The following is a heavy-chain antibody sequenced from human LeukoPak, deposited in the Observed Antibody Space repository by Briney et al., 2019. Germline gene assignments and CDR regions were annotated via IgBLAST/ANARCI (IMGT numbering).Heavy chain of an antibody. V-gene: IGHV4-59*01. CDR1: GGSISSYY. Sequence: SETLSLTCTVSGGSISSYYWSWIRQPPGKGLVWIGYIYYSGSTNYNPSLKSRVTISVDTSKNQFSLKLSSVTAADTAVYYCARGLAARTRKYYYYYYMDVWGKGTTVTVSS. CDR2: IYYSGST. J-gene: IGHJ6*03. CDR3: ARGLAARTRKYYYYYYMDV. D-gene: IGHD6-13*01.